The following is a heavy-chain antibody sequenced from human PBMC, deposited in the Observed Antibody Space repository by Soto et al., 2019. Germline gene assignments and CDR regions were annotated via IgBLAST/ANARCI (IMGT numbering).Heavy chain of an antibody. CDR2: INPNSGGT. V-gene: IGHV1-2*02. D-gene: IGHD1-26*01. Sequence: ASVKVSCKASGYTFTGYYMHWVRQAPGQGLEWMGWINPNSGGTNYAQKLQGRVTMTTDTSTSTAYMELRSLRSDDTAVYYCARDAVVGATLGHDYWGQGTLVTVSS. CDR1: GYTFTGYY. J-gene: IGHJ4*02. CDR3: ARDAVVGATLGHDY.